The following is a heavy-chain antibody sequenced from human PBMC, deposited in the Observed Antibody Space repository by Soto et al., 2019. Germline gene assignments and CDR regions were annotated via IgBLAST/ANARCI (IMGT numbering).Heavy chain of an antibody. D-gene: IGHD3-10*01. Sequence: QIQLVQSGAEVKKPGASVKVSCKASGYTFSIYGINWVRQAPGQGLEWMGWTRPNNGNTKYAQNLQGRVTMTTDTSTSTAYMELRSLRPDDTAVYYCGRDLDGSGSYYTDYWGQGTLVTVSS. CDR1: GYTFSIYG. J-gene: IGHJ4*02. CDR2: TRPNNGNT. V-gene: IGHV1-18*01. CDR3: GRDLDGSGSYYTDY.